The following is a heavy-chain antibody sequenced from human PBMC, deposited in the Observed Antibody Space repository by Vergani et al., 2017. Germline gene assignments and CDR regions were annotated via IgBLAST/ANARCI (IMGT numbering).Heavy chain of an antibody. CDR2: IRSKAYGGTT. J-gene: IGHJ6*02. Sequence: EVQLVESGGGLVQPGRSLRLSCTASGFTFGDYAMSWVRQAPGKGLEWVGCIRSKAYGGTTEYAASVKGRFTISRDDSKSIAYLQMNSLKTEDTAVYYCTRDKRNTNYYDGSGWYWYYYCMDVWGQGSTVTVSS. CDR3: TRDKRNTNYYDGSGWYWYYYCMDV. V-gene: IGHV3-49*04. D-gene: IGHD3-22*01. CDR1: GFTFGDYA.